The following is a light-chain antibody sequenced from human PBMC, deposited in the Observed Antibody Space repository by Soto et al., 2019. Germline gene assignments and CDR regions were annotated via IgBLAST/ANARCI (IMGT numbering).Light chain of an antibody. CDR1: RSISDW. V-gene: IGKV1-5*01. J-gene: IGKJ1*01. CDR2: DAS. CDR3: LQYSSHSWT. Sequence: DIQMTQSPSTLSASVRDSVTITCRASRSISDWLAWYQQKPGKAHEXLIFDASSLKSGVPSRFSGSGSGTELTITISRLQPDDVETYYCLQYSSHSWTFGQGTKVDIK.